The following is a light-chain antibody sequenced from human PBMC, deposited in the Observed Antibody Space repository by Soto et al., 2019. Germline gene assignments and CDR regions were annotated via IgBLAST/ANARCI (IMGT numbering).Light chain of an antibody. CDR3: QQHGSSPLT. CDR2: GAS. J-gene: IGKJ4*02. CDR1: QSVTSSY. V-gene: IGKV3-20*01. Sequence: EIVLTQSPGTLSLSPGERATLSCRASQSVTSSYLAWYQQKPGQAPRLLIYGASSRATGIPDRFSGSGSGTDFTLTISRLEPEDFAVYYFQQHGSSPLTFGGGTKVEIK.